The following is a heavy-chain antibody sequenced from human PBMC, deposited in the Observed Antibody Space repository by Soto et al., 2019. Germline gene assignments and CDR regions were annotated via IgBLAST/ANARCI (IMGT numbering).Heavy chain of an antibody. J-gene: IGHJ3*01. D-gene: IGHD5-12*01. CDR2: ITTYNGDT. CDR1: GYSFTGYG. Sequence: QVQLVQSGGEVKKPGASVKVSCKASGYSFTGYGINWVRQAPGQGPEWLGRITTYNGDTNYAQNFQGRLTMTTDTSTGTTYMELRSLRSDDTAVYYCARGGGYSLIPVVDDAVDVWGQGTLVTVSS. V-gene: IGHV1-18*04. CDR3: ARGGGYSLIPVVDDAVDV.